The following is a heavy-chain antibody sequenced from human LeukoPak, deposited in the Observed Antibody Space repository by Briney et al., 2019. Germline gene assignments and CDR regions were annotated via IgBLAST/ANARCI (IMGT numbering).Heavy chain of an antibody. V-gene: IGHV3-9*01. J-gene: IGHJ4*02. Sequence: GGSLRLSCAASGFTFDHYAMHWVRQAPGKGLEWVSGISWNSGSIGYADSVKGRFTISRDNAKNSLYLQMNSLRAEDTALYYCAKATGYSSGPPVDYWGQGTLVTVSS. CDR2: ISWNSGSI. CDR3: AKATGYSSGPPVDY. D-gene: IGHD6-19*01. CDR1: GFTFDHYA.